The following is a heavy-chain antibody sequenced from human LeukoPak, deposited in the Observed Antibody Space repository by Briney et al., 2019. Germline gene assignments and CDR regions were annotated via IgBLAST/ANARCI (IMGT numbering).Heavy chain of an antibody. Sequence: KPSETLSLTCTVSGGSISSSSYYWGWIRQPPGKGLEWIGSIYYSGSTYYNPSLKSRVTISVDTSKNQFSLKQSSVTAADTAVYYCASEYSSSGYVAYWGQGTLVTVSS. CDR3: ASEYSSSGYVAY. V-gene: IGHV4-39*01. D-gene: IGHD6-13*01. CDR2: IYYSGST. J-gene: IGHJ4*02. CDR1: GGSISSSSYY.